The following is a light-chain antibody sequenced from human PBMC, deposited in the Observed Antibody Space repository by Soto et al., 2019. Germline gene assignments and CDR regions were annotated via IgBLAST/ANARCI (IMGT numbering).Light chain of an antibody. Sequence: QSVLTQPPSASATPGQRVAISCSGSSSNIGSHTVNWYQQLPGTAPKLLMHGNSQRPSGVPDRFSGSKSGTSASLAISGLRTEDEADYYCAAWDDSLSGVVFGGGTKLTVL. V-gene: IGLV1-44*01. J-gene: IGLJ3*02. CDR3: AAWDDSLSGVV. CDR2: GNS. CDR1: SSNIGSHT.